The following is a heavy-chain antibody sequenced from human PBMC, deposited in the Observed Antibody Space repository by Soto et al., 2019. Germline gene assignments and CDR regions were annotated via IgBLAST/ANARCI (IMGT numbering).Heavy chain of an antibody. CDR2: IYTSGST. CDR1: CGSISSYY. J-gene: IGHJ5*02. CDR3: ARAYDSSGYYGWFDP. V-gene: IGHV4-4*07. D-gene: IGHD3-22*01. Sequence: SETLSLTCTVSCGSISSYYWSWIRQPAGKGLEWIGRIYTSGSTNYNPSLKSRVTMSVDTSKNQFSLKLSSVTAADTAVYYCARAYDSSGYYGWFDPWGQGTLVTVSS.